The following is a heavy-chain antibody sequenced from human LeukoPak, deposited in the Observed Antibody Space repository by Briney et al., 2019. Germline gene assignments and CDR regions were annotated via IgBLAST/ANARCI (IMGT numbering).Heavy chain of an antibody. CDR1: GFTFSSYA. D-gene: IGHD6-13*01. Sequence: GGSLRLSCAASGFTFSSYAMSWVRQAPGKGLEWVSLIYDGGTTYYADSVKGRFTISRDNSKNTLYLQMNSLRAEDTAMYYCARDGVAQQLVQYFDYWGQGTLVTVSS. CDR2: IYDGGTT. CDR3: ARDGVAQQLVQYFDY. J-gene: IGHJ4*02. V-gene: IGHV3-53*01.